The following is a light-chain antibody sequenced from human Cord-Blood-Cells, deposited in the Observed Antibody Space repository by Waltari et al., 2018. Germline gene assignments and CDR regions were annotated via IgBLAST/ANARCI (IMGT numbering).Light chain of an antibody. CDR3: QQYNNWPLWT. V-gene: IGKV3-15*01. Sequence: EIVMTQSPAPLSVSPGERATLPCRPSQSVSSNLAWYQQKPGQAPRLLIYGASTRATGIPARFSGSGSGTEFTLTISSLQSEDFAVYYCQQYNNWPLWTFGQGTKVEIK. CDR2: GAS. CDR1: QSVSSN. J-gene: IGKJ1*01.